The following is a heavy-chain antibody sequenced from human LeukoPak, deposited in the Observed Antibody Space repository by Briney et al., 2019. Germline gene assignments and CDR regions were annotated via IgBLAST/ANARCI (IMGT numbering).Heavy chain of an antibody. CDR1: GGSIRSSYYY. CDR2: IYDSGST. CDR3: ARHSDTAMVYSRHNWFDP. Sequence: SETLSLTCTVSGGSIRSSYYYWGWIRQPPGKGLEWIGSIYDSGSTYYNPSLKSRVTISVDTSKNQFSLKLNSVTAADTAVYYCARHSDTAMVYSRHNWFDPWGQGTLVTVSS. J-gene: IGHJ5*02. V-gene: IGHV4-39*01. D-gene: IGHD5-18*01.